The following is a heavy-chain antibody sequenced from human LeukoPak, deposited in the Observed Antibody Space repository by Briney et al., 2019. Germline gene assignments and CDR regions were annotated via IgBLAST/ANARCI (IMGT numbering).Heavy chain of an antibody. CDR2: IYYSGST. Sequence: SETLSLTCTVSGGSISSYYWSWIRQPPGKGLEWIGYIYYSGSTNYNPSLKSRVTISVDTSKNQFSLKLSSVTAADTAVYYCARAGRITIFGVVARNFDYWGQGTLVTVSS. V-gene: IGHV4-59*12. D-gene: IGHD3-3*01. CDR3: ARAGRITIFGVVARNFDY. CDR1: GGSISSYY. J-gene: IGHJ4*02.